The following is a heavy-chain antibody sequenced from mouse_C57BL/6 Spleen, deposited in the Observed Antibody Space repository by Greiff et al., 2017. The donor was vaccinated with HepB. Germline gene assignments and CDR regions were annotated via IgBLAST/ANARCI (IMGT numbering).Heavy chain of an antibody. CDR2: IWRGGST. V-gene: IGHV2-5*01. CDR3: AKGLDYGSSYGYFDV. CDR1: GFSLTSYG. D-gene: IGHD1-1*01. J-gene: IGHJ1*03. Sequence: VQLKESGPGLVQPSQSLSITCTVSGFSLTSYGVHWVRQSPGKGLEWLGVIWRGGSTDYNAAFMSRLSITKDNSKSQVFFKMNSLQADDTAIYYCAKGLDYGSSYGYFDVWGTGTTVTVSS.